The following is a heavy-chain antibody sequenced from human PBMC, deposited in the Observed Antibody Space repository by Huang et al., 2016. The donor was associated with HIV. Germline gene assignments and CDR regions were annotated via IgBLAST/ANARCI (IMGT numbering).Heavy chain of an antibody. D-gene: IGHD3-22*01. V-gene: IGHV3-74*01. J-gene: IGHJ4*02. CDR2: INSDVSST. CDR3: ARDPRIQSWLNFFDY. Sequence: EVQLVESGGGLVQPGGSLRLSCAASGFSISSYWMHWVRQAPGKGLVWGSRINSDVSSTSYADSVKGRFTISRDNAKNTLYLQMNSLRAEDTAVYYCARDPRIQSWLNFFDYWGQGTLVSVSS. CDR1: GFSISSYW.